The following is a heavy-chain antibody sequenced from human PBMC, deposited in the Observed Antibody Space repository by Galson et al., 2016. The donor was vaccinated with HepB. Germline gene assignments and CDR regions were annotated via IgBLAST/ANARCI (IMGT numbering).Heavy chain of an antibody. CDR3: ARVPYSSSRLFLSRVNAYYYYMDF. V-gene: IGHV3-53*01. D-gene: IGHD6-13*01. CDR1: GFTVSSNY. Sequence: SLRLSCAASGFTVSSNYMSWVRQAPGKGLEWVSVIYTDGSTYYADSVKGRFTISRVNSKNTLYLQMSSLRAEDTAVYYCARVPYSSSRLFLSRVNAYYYYMDFWGKGATGTVSS. CDR2: IYTDGST. J-gene: IGHJ6*03.